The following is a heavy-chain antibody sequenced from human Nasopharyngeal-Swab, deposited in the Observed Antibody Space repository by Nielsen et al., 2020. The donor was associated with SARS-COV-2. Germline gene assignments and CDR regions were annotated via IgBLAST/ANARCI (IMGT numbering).Heavy chain of an antibody. D-gene: IGHD2/OR15-2a*01. Sequence: GGSLRLSCAASGFTFSTYWMHWVRQAPGKGLEWVAAIVGSGDISGSGGNTYYADSVKGRFTISRDNSKNTLSLQMNSLRAEDTAVYYCAKDLRGPYFFWGQGTLVTVSS. V-gene: IGHV3-23*01. J-gene: IGHJ4*02. CDR1: GFTFSTYW. CDR2: IVGSGDISGSGGNT. CDR3: AKDLRGPYFF.